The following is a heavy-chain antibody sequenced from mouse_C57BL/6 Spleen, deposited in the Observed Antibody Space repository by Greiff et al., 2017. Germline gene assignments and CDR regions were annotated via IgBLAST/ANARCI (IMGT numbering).Heavy chain of an antibody. Sequence: QVQLQPGAELVKPGASVKLSCKASGYTFTSYWMQWVKQRPGQGLEWIGEIDPSDSYTNYNQKFKGKATLTVDTSSSTAYMQLSSLTSEDSAVYYCASSYRAWFAYWGQGTLVTVSA. V-gene: IGHV1-50*01. D-gene: IGHD1-1*01. CDR2: IDPSDSYT. J-gene: IGHJ3*01. CDR1: GYTFTSYW. CDR3: ASSYRAWFAY.